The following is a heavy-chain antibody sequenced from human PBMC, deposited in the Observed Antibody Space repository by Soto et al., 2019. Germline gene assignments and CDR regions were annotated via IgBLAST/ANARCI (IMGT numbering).Heavy chain of an antibody. CDR1: GYTFTGYY. J-gene: IGHJ2*01. Sequence: QVQLVQSGAEVKKPGASVKVSCRASGYTFTGYYLHWVRQAPGQGLEWMGWINPHSGGTNFAHNFEDRVIMTGDTSINTAYLDLSGLRSDDTAVYFCARDGAFRPHTVAGTLHWFFDIWGRGTLVTGS. V-gene: IGHV1-2*07. CDR3: ARDGAFRPHTVAGTLHWFFDI. D-gene: IGHD6-19*01. CDR2: INPHSGGT.